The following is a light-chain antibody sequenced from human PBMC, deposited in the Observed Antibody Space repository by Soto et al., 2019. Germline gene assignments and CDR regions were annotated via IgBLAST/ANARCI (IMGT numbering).Light chain of an antibody. CDR1: QSVSNTY. CDR2: GVS. Sequence: EIVLAQSPGTLSLSPGERATLSCRASQSVSNTYLAWYQQKPGQAPRLLIYGVSSRATGIPDRFSGSGSGTDVTLTISRLEPEDFAVYYCQQYSSSPVTFGGGTKGEIK. V-gene: IGKV3-20*01. J-gene: IGKJ4*01. CDR3: QQYSSSPVT.